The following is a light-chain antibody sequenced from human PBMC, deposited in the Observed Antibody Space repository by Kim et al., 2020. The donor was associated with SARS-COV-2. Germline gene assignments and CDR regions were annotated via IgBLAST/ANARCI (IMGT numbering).Light chain of an antibody. CDR1: QSVSNS. CDR2: GAS. Sequence: IVMTQSPATLSVSPGERATLSCRASQSVSNSLAWYQHKPGQAPRLLIYGASTRATGIPARFSGSGSGTEFTLTISSLQSEDIAVYFCQQYGAWRAFGQGTKLEI. V-gene: IGKV3-15*01. CDR3: QQYGAWRA. J-gene: IGKJ2*01.